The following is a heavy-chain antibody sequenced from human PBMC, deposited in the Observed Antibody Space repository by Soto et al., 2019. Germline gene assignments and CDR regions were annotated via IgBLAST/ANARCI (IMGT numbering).Heavy chain of an antibody. D-gene: IGHD3-22*01. V-gene: IGHV3-33*01. CDR2: IWYDGSNK. CDR1: GFTFSSYG. Sequence: PGGSLRLSCAASGFTFSSYGMHWVRQAPGKGLEWVAVIWYDGSNKYYADSVKGRFTISRDNSKNTLYLQMDSLRAEDTAVYYCARGDDSSGYYYQSNNWFDPWGQGTLVTVSS. J-gene: IGHJ5*02. CDR3: ARGDDSSGYYYQSNNWFDP.